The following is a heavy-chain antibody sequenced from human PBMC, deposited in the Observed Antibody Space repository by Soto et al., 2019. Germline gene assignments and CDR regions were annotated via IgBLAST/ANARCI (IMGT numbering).Heavy chain of an antibody. CDR3: AGRYCSSTSYHHYYMDV. CDR1: GYTFTSYA. V-gene: IGHV1-3*01. J-gene: IGHJ6*03. Sequence: ASVKVSCKASGYTFTSYAMHWVRQAPGQRLEWMGWINAGNGDTKYSQKFQGRVTITRDTSASTAYMELSSLRSEDTAVYYCAGRYCSSTSYHHYYMDVWGKGTTVTVSS. CDR2: INAGNGDT. D-gene: IGHD2-2*01.